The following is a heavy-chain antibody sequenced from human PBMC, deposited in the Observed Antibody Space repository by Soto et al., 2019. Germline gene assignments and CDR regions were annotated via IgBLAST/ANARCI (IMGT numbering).Heavy chain of an antibody. Sequence: ASVKVSCQASGYIFTSYGISWVRQAPGQGLEWMGWISAYNGNTKYAQNLQGRVTLTTDTSTYTAYMELRSLQSDDTAVYYCARDVGSDLSDSGAVFDSWGQGTLVTVSS. CDR2: ISAYNGNT. D-gene: IGHD1-26*01. J-gene: IGHJ4*02. V-gene: IGHV1-18*01. CDR3: ARDVGSDLSDSGAVFDS. CDR1: GYIFTSYG.